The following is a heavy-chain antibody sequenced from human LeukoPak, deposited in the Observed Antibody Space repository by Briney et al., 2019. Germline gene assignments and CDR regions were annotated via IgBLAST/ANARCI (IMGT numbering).Heavy chain of an antibody. Sequence: PGGSLRLSCAASGFTFSSYSMTWVRQAPGKGLEWVSSISSSSSYIYYADSVKGRFTISRDNAKNSLYLQMNSLRAEDTAVYYCTRGGIITSYAFEIWGQGAMVTVSS. J-gene: IGHJ3*02. D-gene: IGHD1-26*01. V-gene: IGHV3-21*01. CDR3: TRGGIITSYAFEI. CDR2: ISSSSSYI. CDR1: GFTFSSYS.